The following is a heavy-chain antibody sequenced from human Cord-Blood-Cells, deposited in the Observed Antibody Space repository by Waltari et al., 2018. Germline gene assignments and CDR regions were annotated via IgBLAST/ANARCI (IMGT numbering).Heavy chain of an antibody. CDR2: INHSGST. Sequence: QVQLQQWGAGLLKPSETLSLTCAVYGGSFSGCYWSWIRQPPGKGLEWIGEINHSGSTNYNPSLKSRVTISVDTSKNQFSLKLSSVTAADTAVYYCARGLFLEWLSAFYIWGQGTMVTVSS. J-gene: IGHJ3*02. V-gene: IGHV4-34*01. D-gene: IGHD3-3*01. CDR3: ARGLFLEWLSAFYI. CDR1: GGSFSGCY.